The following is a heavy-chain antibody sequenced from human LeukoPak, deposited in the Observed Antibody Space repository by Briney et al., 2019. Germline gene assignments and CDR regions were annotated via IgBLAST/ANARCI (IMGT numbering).Heavy chain of an antibody. D-gene: IGHD2-15*01. J-gene: IGHJ4*02. CDR1: GYTFTGYY. Sequence: GASVKVSCKASGYTFTGYYMHWVRQAPGQGLEWMGWINPNSGGTNYAQKFQGRVTMTRDTSISTAYMELSRLRSDDTAVYYCAREVEGYCSGGSCSHYFDYWGQGTLVTVSS. CDR3: AREVEGYCSGGSCSHYFDY. CDR2: INPNSGGT. V-gene: IGHV1-2*02.